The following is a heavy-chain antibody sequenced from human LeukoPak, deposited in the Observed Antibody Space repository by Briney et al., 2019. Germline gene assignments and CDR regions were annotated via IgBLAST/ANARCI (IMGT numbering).Heavy chain of an antibody. CDR2: IYYSGST. D-gene: IGHD3/OR15-3a*01. V-gene: IGHV4-30-4*01. CDR1: GGSISSGDYY. Sequence: SGTLSLTCTVSGGSISSGDYYWSWIRQPPGKGLEWIGYIYYSGSTYYNPSLKSRVTISVDKSKNQFSLKLSSVTAADTAVYYCARYSFSWTGSYHFDYWGQGTLVTVSS. J-gene: IGHJ4*02. CDR3: ARYSFSWTGSYHFDY.